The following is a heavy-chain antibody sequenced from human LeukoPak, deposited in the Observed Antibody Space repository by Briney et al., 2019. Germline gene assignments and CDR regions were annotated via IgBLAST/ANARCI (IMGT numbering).Heavy chain of an antibody. D-gene: IGHD6-19*01. V-gene: IGHV4-59*08. CDR2: IYYSGST. CDR3: ARRHSSGWLFDY. J-gene: IGHJ4*02. CDR1: GASISSYW. Sequence: SETLSLTCTVSGASISSYWWSWIRQPPGKGLEWIGYIYYSGSTYYNPSLKSRVTISVDTSKNQFSLKLSSVTAADTAVYYCARRHSSGWLFDYWGQGTLLTVSS.